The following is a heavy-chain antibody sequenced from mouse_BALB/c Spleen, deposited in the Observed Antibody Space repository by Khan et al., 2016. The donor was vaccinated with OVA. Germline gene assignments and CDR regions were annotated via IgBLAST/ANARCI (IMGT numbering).Heavy chain of an antibody. Sequence: EVELVESGGGLVKPGGSLKLSCAASGFTFSDYYMYWVRQTPEKRLEWVATISDGGTYTYYPDSVKGRFTISRDNAKNSLYLQMSSLKSEDTASFYRVRASYGAFAYWGQGTLVTVSA. CDR1: GFTFSDYY. CDR3: VRASYGAFAY. CDR2: ISDGGTYT. J-gene: IGHJ3*01. D-gene: IGHD1-1*02. V-gene: IGHV5-4*02.